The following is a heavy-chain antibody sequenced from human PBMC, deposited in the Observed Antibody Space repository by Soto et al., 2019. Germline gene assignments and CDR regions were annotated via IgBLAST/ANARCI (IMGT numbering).Heavy chain of an antibody. CDR2: VFYSVSS. Sequence: QVQLQESGPGLVRPSETLSLTCTVSGASITTYSWNWIRQSPGKGLEWIGNVFYSVSSDYAHSLKSRVTVSLDTSKNQVSLRLRSVTAADTAVYYCTRRALQYSGCLSLPQVVGAFDIWGQGTPVTVSS. J-gene: IGHJ3*02. V-gene: IGHV4-59*01. D-gene: IGHD3-9*01. CDR3: TRRALQYSGCLSLPQVVGAFDI. CDR1: GASITTYS.